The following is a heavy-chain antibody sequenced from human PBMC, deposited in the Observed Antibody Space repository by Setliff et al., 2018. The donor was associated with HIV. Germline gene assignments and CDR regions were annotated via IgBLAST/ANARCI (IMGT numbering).Heavy chain of an antibody. V-gene: IGHV4-38-2*02. D-gene: IGHD1-1*01. CDR3: ARRTYPGSYTPYFDY. CDR1: DYSVSSGYF. Sequence: SETLSLTCTVSDYSVSSGYFWGWIRQPPGKGLEWIGTIYHSGRTDYNPSLETRATISVDTSKNQFSLRLTSVTAADTAVYYCARRTYPGSYTPYFDYWGQGTLVTVSS. J-gene: IGHJ4*02. CDR2: IYHSGRT.